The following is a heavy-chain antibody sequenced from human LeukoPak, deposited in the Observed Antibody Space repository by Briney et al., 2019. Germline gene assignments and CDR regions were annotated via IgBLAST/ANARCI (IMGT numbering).Heavy chain of an antibody. CDR1: GFTFSSYA. V-gene: IGHV3-30-3*01. D-gene: IGHD1-26*01. J-gene: IGHJ4*02. CDR2: ISYDGSNK. CDR3: AREVGATGGYYFDY. Sequence: GSLSLSCAASGFTFSSYAMHWVRPAPGKGLEWVAVISYDGSNKYYADSVKGRFTISRDNSKNTLYLQMNSLRAEDTAVYYCAREVGATGGYYFDYWAREPWSPSPQ.